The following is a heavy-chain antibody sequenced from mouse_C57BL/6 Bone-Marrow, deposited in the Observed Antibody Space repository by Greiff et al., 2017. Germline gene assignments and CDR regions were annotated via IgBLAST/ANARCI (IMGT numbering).Heavy chain of an antibody. Sequence: EVQLQQSGAELVRPGASVKLSCTASGFNIKDDYMHWVKQRPEQGLDWIGWIDPENGDTEYASKFQGKATITADTSSNTAYLQLSSLTSEDTAVYYCTTFYGSSYLRYFDVWGTGTTVTVSS. D-gene: IGHD1-1*01. V-gene: IGHV14-4*01. CDR3: TTFYGSSYLRYFDV. J-gene: IGHJ1*03. CDR2: IDPENGDT. CDR1: GFNIKDDY.